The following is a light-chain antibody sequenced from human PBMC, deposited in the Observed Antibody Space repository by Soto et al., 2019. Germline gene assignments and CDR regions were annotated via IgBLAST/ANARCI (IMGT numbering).Light chain of an antibody. CDR1: TSNVGKNE. J-gene: IGLJ2*01. CDR3: AKWADNLDGVV. Sequence: QSVLSQPPSASGTPGQRVTISCSGSTSNVGKNEVNWYQQLPGTSPKLLIYGNNKWPSGVPDRFSGSKSGTSASLAISGLQSEDEADYYCAKWADNLDGVVFGGGTKLTVL. V-gene: IGLV1-44*01. CDR2: GNN.